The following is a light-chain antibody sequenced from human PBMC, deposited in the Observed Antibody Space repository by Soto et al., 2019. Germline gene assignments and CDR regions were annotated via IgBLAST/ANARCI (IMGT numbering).Light chain of an antibody. CDR2: EVN. V-gene: IGLV2-8*01. Sequence: QSALTQPPSASGSHGQSVTISCTGTSSDVGGYNYVSWYQQHPGKVPELMVYEVNKRPSGVPDRFSGSKSGNTASLTVSGLQAEDEADYYCTSYAGGNNVFGTGTKLTVL. CDR1: SSDVGGYNY. CDR3: TSYAGGNNV. J-gene: IGLJ1*01.